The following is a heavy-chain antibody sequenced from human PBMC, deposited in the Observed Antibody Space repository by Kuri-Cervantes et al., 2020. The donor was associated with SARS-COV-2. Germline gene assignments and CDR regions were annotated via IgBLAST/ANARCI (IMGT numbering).Heavy chain of an antibody. CDR3: ARENIVVVPAAMYAFDI. CDR1: GYSFTSYW. J-gene: IGHJ3*02. V-gene: IGHV5-51*01. Sequence: GESLKISCKGSGYSFTSYWIGWVRQMPGKGLEWMGTIYPGDSDTRYSPSFQGQVTISADKSISTAYLQWSSLKASDTAMYYCARENIVVVPAAMYAFDIWGQGTMVTVSS. CDR2: IYPGDSDT. D-gene: IGHD2-2*01.